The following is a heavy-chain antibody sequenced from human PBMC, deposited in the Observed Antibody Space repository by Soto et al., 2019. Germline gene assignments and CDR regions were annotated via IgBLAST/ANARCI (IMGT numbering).Heavy chain of an antibody. CDR2: INPGTSEA. J-gene: IGHJ5*02. Sequence: PGESLKISCNVSGYSFTSYLIGWVRQKPGKGLEWMGIINPGTSEARYSPSFQGQVTFSVDWRSGTAYLQWDNLKASDTAIYYCARRYTGSYFDVYNWFEPWGQGTLVTVSS. CDR1: GYSFTSYL. D-gene: IGHD1-26*01. CDR3: ARRYTGSYFDVYNWFEP. V-gene: IGHV5-51*01.